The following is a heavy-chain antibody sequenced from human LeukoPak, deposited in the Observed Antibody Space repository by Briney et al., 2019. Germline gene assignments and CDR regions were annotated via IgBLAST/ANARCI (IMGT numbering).Heavy chain of an antibody. CDR2: VIPIFSTT. D-gene: IGHD6-13*01. J-gene: IGHJ4*02. V-gene: IGHV1-69*05. CDR1: GGTFNSYA. CDR3: ARAPPKQLLHLY. Sequence: ASVKVSCKASGGTFNSYAISWVRQAPGQGLEWMGAVIPIFSTTNYAQKFQGRVAITTDESTNTAYMELTSLKSEDTAVYYCARAPPKQLLHLYWGQGTLVTVSS.